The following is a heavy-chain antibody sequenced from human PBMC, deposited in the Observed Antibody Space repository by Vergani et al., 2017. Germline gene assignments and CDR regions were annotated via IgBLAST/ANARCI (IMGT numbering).Heavy chain of an antibody. Sequence: QVQLVQSGAEVKKPGSSVKVSCKASGGTFSSYAISWVRQAPGQGLEWMGGIIPIFGTANYAQKFQGRVTITADESTSTAYMEMSSLRSEDTAVYYCAYCICGSCFRSRDDCYVMDVWGQGTTVTVSS. J-gene: IGHJ6*02. D-gene: IGHD2-15*01. V-gene: IGHV1-69*12. CDR3: AYCICGSCFRSRDDCYVMDV. CDR1: GGTFSSYA. CDR2: IIPIFGTA.